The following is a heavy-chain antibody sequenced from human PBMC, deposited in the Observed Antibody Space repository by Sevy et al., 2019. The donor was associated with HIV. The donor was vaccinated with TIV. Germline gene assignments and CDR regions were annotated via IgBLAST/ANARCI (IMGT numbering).Heavy chain of an antibody. Sequence: GGSLRLSCVASGFTFSIYSMNWVRQAPGKGLEWVSSISSSSNFIYYADSVKGRFIISRDNAKNLLYLQMSSLRAEDTAVYYCARENIVVVPAAANYGMDVGGQGTTVTVSS. J-gene: IGHJ6*02. CDR2: ISSSSNFI. CDR1: GFTFSIYS. D-gene: IGHD2-2*01. CDR3: ARENIVVVPAAANYGMDV. V-gene: IGHV3-21*01.